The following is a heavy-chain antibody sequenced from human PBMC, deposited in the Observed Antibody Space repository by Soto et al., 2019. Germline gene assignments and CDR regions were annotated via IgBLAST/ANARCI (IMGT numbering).Heavy chain of an antibody. D-gene: IGHD2-8*01. CDR2: ISSSGCYT. CDR1: GITFGSYT. Sequence: EVQLVESGGGLVKPGGSLRLSCAGSGITFGSYTINWVRHPPGKGLEWVASISSSGCYTYYAYSVNGGFTISRDNAQASVLLEMSSRRVEATAVYSCAIDRCPNGVCYFRHWGQGTPVTVSS. V-gene: IGHV3-21*01. J-gene: IGHJ4*02. CDR3: AIDRCPNGVCYFRH.